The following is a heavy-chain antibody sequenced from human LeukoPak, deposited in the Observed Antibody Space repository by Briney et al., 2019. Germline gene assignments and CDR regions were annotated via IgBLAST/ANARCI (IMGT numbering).Heavy chain of an antibody. D-gene: IGHD3-10*01. Sequence: GASVKVSCKASGYTFTSHYMHWVRQAPGQGLEWMGIINPSGGSTSYAQKFQGRVTMTRDMSTSTVYMELSSLRSEDTAVYYCATPLAFGGHFDYWGQGTLVTVSS. CDR1: GYTFTSHY. CDR2: INPSGGST. CDR3: ATPLAFGGHFDY. J-gene: IGHJ4*02. V-gene: IGHV1-46*01.